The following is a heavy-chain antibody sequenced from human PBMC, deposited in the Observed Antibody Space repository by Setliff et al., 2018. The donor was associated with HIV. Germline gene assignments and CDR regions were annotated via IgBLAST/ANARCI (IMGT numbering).Heavy chain of an antibody. CDR2: IYYSGSS. J-gene: IGHJ4*02. V-gene: IGHV4-59*01. Sequence: PSETLSRTCTVSGGSISSYYWSWIRQPPGNGLEWIGYIYYSGSSKNTPSLKSRVTISVDTPKNEFSLKLSSMTAADTAVYYCARGIAGAGPYFDYWGQGTLVTVSS. D-gene: IGHD6-19*01. CDR3: ARGIAGAGPYFDY. CDR1: GGSISSYY.